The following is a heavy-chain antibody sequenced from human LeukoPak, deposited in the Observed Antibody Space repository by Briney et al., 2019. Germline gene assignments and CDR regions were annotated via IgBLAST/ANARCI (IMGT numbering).Heavy chain of an antibody. CDR3: ARAGRRVVAARPQRPDYALDI. D-gene: IGHD2-15*01. V-gene: IGHV1-2*02. J-gene: IGHJ3*02. Sequence: ASVKVSCKASGYTFTGYYMHWVRQAPGQGLEWMGWINPNSGGTNYAQKFQGRVTMTRDTSISTAYMELSRLRSDDTAVYYCARAGRRVVAARPQRPDYALDIWGQGTMVTVSS. CDR1: GYTFTGYY. CDR2: INPNSGGT.